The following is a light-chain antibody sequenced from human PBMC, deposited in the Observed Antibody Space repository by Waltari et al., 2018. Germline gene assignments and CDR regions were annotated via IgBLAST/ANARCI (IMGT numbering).Light chain of an antibody. Sequence: DIQMTQSPSSLSASVGDRVTITCQASQDISNYLNWYQQKPGKAPKLLIYDASNLETGVPSRFSGSVSGTDFTFTIISLQPEDIATYYCQQYDNLPFTFGPGTKVDIK. J-gene: IGKJ3*01. CDR3: QQYDNLPFT. CDR2: DAS. V-gene: IGKV1-33*01. CDR1: QDISNY.